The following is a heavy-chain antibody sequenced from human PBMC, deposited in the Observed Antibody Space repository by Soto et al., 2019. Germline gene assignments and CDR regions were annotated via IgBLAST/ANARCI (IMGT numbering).Heavy chain of an antibody. Sequence: EVQLLESGGGLVQSGGSLRLSCAASGITFSSYALNWVRQAPGKGLEWVSGISGSGRSTYYTDSVKGRFTISRDISKSMVYLYMNSLRADDTAIYYCAKEAGGGIAMVTSHFDYWGQGTLVTVSS. CDR2: ISGSGRST. CDR3: AKEAGGGIAMVTSHFDY. CDR1: GITFSSYA. D-gene: IGHD5-18*01. V-gene: IGHV3-23*01. J-gene: IGHJ4*02.